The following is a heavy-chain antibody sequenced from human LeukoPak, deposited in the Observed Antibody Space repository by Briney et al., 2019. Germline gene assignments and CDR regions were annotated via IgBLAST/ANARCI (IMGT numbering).Heavy chain of an antibody. D-gene: IGHD3-10*01. CDR2: IYWDDDK. CDR3: AHSGTMVRGVQPYYFDY. Sequence: CGPTLVKPTQTLTLTCTFSGFSLSTSGVGVGWIRQPPGKALEWLALIYWDDDKRYSPSLKSRLTITKDTSKNQVVLTMTNMDPVDTATYYCAHSGTMVRGVQPYYFDYWGQGTLVTVSS. J-gene: IGHJ4*02. CDR1: GFSLSTSGVG. V-gene: IGHV2-5*02.